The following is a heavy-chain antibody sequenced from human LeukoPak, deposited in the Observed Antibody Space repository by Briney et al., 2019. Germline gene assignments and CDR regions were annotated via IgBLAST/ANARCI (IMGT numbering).Heavy chain of an antibody. CDR3: AKHIAAAGTGIYY. Sequence: GGSLRLSCAASGFTFSSYAMSWVRQAPGKGLEWVSAISGSGGSTYHADSVKGRFTISRDNSKNTLYLQMNSLRAEDTAVYYCAKHIAAAGTGIYYWGQGTLVTVSS. V-gene: IGHV3-23*01. J-gene: IGHJ4*02. D-gene: IGHD6-13*01. CDR2: ISGSGGST. CDR1: GFTFSSYA.